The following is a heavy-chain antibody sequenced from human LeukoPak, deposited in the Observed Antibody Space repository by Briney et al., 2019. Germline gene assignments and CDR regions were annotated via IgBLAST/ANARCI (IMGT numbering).Heavy chain of an antibody. J-gene: IGHJ4*02. CDR1: GFTFDSFG. V-gene: IGHV3-48*01. Sequence: GGSLRLSCEVSGFTFDSFGLSWVRQAPGKGPECIAYISGSSVAIYYADSVKGRITISRDNAKNSLSLQMNSLRAEDTAVYYCANGYGWGQGTLVTVSS. CDR2: ISGSSVAI. CDR3: ANGYG. D-gene: IGHD3-16*01.